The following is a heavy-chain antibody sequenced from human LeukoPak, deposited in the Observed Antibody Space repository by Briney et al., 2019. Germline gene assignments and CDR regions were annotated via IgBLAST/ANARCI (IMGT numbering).Heavy chain of an antibody. CDR2: NIPILGIA. J-gene: IGHJ6*02. CDR3: ARDQQVVVAATYYYYGMDV. CDR1: GYTFSRYY. V-gene: IGHV1-69*04. Sequence: LGASVNVLCNTSGYTFSRYYMLWVRQAAGQGLEWMGRNIPILGIANYAQKLQGRVTITADKSTSTAYMELSSLRSEDTAVYYCARDQQVVVAATYYYYGMDVWGQGTTVTVSS. D-gene: IGHD2-15*01.